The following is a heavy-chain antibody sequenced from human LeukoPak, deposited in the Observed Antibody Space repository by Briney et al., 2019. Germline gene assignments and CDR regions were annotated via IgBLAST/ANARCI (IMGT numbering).Heavy chain of an antibody. J-gene: IGHJ4*02. Sequence: QPGGSLRLSCAASGFTFSNYAMNWVRQAPGKGLEWVSVISGSGGSTYYADSVKGRFTISRDNSKNTLYLQMNSLRAEDTAVYYCAKCHDFWSGYYDYWGQGTLVTVSS. D-gene: IGHD3-3*01. V-gene: IGHV3-23*01. CDR1: GFTFSNYA. CDR2: ISGSGGST. CDR3: AKCHDFWSGYYDY.